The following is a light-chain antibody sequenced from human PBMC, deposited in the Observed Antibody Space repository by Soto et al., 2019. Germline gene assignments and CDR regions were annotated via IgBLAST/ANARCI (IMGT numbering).Light chain of an antibody. CDR1: QSISTY. Sequence: DIQMTQSPSSLSGSAGDRVTITCRASQSISTYLNWYQQKPGKAPKVLMYGTSILQTGVSSRFSGSGSGTDFTLTISSLQPEDFATYYCQQSYSIPWTFGQGPKVEIK. V-gene: IGKV1-39*01. CDR2: GTS. J-gene: IGKJ1*01. CDR3: QQSYSIPWT.